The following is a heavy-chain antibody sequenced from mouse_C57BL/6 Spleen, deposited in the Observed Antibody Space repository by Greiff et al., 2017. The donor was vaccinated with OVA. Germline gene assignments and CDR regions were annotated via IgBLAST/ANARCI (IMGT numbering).Heavy chain of an antibody. CDR3: ARSYYSSSYGY. Sequence: EVQLQQSGPELVKPGASVKISCKASGYTFTDYYMNWVKQSHGKSLEWIGDINPNNGGTSYNQKFKGKATLTVDKSSSTAYVELRSLTSEDSAIYYCARSYYSSSYGYWGQGTTLTVSS. D-gene: IGHD1-1*01. CDR1: GYTFTDYY. CDR2: INPNNGGT. J-gene: IGHJ2*01. V-gene: IGHV1-26*01.